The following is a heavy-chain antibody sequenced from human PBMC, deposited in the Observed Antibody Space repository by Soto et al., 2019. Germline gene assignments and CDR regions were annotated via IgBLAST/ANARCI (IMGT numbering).Heavy chain of an antibody. J-gene: IGHJ4*02. CDR2: ISNYNGDT. CDR3: PRGGRLLAGNSFDS. D-gene: IGHD1-1*01. CDR1: GYTFTSYG. Sequence: QVQLVQSGAEVKKPGASVKVSCKASGYTFTSYGISWVRQAPGQGLEWMGWISNYNGDTNYAQKLQGRVPWPTNTPTSTAYRERRSLNPAATAFYYFPRGGRLLAGNSFDSGGRGTLVTVSS. V-gene: IGHV1-18*01.